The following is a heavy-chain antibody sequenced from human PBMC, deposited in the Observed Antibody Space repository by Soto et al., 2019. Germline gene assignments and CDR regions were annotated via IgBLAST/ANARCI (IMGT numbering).Heavy chain of an antibody. CDR2: IFYSGTT. Sequence: PSETLSLTCTVSGGSISSGGYYWSWFRQHPGKGLEWIGYIFYSGTTYYNPSLKSRVTISVDTSKNQFSLKLSSVTAADTAVYYCARVWGGAFDIWGQGTMVTVSS. D-gene: IGHD3-10*01. V-gene: IGHV4-31*03. J-gene: IGHJ3*02. CDR1: GGSISSGGYY. CDR3: ARVWGGAFDI.